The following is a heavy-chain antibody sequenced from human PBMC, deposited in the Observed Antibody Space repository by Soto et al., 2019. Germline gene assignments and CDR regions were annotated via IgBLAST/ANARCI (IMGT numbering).Heavy chain of an antibody. V-gene: IGHV1-69*01. J-gene: IGHJ6*04. CDR1: GGTFRNDA. CDR2: IIPIFGTT. CDR3: ATGLRTGNSGRNV. Sequence: QEQLVQAGSEVKKPVSSVRSSCMSSGGTFRNDAVSWVRQAPGQGLQWMGGIIPIFGTTHYAQKFQGRVTITGDESTATAYMELRSVTSEDTAVDYCATGLRTGNSGRNVWGKGTAVTVSS. D-gene: IGHD1-7*01.